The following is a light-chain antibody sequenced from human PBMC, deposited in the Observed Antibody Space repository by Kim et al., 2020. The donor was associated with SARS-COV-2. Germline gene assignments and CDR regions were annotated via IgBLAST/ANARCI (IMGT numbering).Light chain of an antibody. CDR1: SSDVGGYIY. J-gene: IGLJ2*01. CDR2: DVS. CDR3: SSYTSSSTGVV. Sequence: QSVTISWTGTSSDVGGYIYVSWYQQHPGKAPKLMIYDVSKRPSGVSNRFSGSKSGNTASLTISGLQAEDEADYYCSSYTSSSTGVVFGGGTQLTVL. V-gene: IGLV2-14*04.